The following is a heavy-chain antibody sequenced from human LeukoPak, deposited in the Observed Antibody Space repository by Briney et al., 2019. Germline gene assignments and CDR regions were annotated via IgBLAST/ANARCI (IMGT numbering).Heavy chain of an antibody. CDR1: GYTFTGYY. J-gene: IGHJ3*02. V-gene: IGHV1-2*02. Sequence: ASVKVSCKASGYTFTGYYMHWVRQAPGQGLEWMGWINPNSGDTKYAQKFQGRVTMTRDTSISTVYMELSRLRSDDTAVYYCARDILPYSSSWYAFDIWGQGTMVTVSS. D-gene: IGHD6-13*01. CDR2: INPNSGDT. CDR3: ARDILPYSSSWYAFDI.